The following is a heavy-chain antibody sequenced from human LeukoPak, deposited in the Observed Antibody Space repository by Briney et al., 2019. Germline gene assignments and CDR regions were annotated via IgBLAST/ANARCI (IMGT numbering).Heavy chain of an antibody. J-gene: IGHJ5*02. D-gene: IGHD3-10*01. V-gene: IGHV3-23*01. CDR3: AKGARVTMLSVLMENWFDP. Sequence: GGSLRLSCAASGFTFRTYAMGWVRQAPGKGLEWVSVISDSGGATHYADSVKGRFTISRDNSKNTLYLQMISLRVDDTAVYYCAKGARVTMLSVLMENWFDPWGQGTLVTVSS. CDR1: GFTFRTYA. CDR2: ISDSGGAT.